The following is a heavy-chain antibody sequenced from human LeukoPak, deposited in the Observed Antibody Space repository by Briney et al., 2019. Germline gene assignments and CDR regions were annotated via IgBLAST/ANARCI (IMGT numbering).Heavy chain of an antibody. CDR2: FLYDGSNK. Sequence: GGSLRLSCAASGFTFSSSAMHWVRQAPGKGLEWVAAFLYDGSNKSYADSVKGRFTISRDNAKNSLYLQMNSLRAEDTAVYYCARDQGGVGYWGQGTLVTVSS. J-gene: IGHJ4*02. CDR1: GFTFSSSA. V-gene: IGHV3-30*04. CDR3: ARDQGGVGY. D-gene: IGHD3-16*01.